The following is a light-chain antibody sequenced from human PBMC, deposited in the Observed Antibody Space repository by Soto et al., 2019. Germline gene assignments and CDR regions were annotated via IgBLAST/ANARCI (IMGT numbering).Light chain of an antibody. CDR3: QQYGSSPIT. CDR1: QRVSSSY. J-gene: IGKJ5*01. Sequence: EIVLTQSPGTLSLSPGERATLSCRASQRVSSSYLAWYQQKPGQAPRLLIYGASSRATGIPDRFSGSGSGTDFTLTIRRLEPEDFAVYYCQQYGSSPITVGQGPRLEIK. CDR2: GAS. V-gene: IGKV3-20*01.